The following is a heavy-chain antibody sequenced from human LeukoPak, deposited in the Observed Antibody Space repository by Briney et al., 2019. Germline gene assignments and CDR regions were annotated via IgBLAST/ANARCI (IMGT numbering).Heavy chain of an antibody. CDR2: MNPNSGNT. D-gene: IGHD4-17*01. CDR1: GYTFTSYD. CDR3: AINYGDYFWDAFDI. Sequence: GASVTVSCTASGYTFTSYDINWVRQATGQGLEWMGWMNPNSGNTGYAQKFQGRVTMTRNTSISTAYMELSSLRSEDTAVYYCAINYGDYFWDAFDIWGQGTMVTVSS. V-gene: IGHV1-8*01. J-gene: IGHJ3*02.